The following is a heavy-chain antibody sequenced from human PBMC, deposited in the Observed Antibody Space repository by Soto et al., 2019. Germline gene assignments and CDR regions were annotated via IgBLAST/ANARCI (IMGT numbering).Heavy chain of an antibody. Sequence: EVQLLESGGGLVQPGGSLRLSCAASGFPFSTYAMSWVRQAPGRGLEWLSPISGSGGSAYYADSVKGRFTISRDNSKKTLSLQMNSLRAEDTAIYYCGRPKGGNIWDVLNLWGQGTMVTVSS. CDR2: ISGSGGSA. J-gene: IGHJ4*02. CDR3: GRPKGGNIWDVLNL. CDR1: GFPFSTYA. V-gene: IGHV3-23*01. D-gene: IGHD2-15*01.